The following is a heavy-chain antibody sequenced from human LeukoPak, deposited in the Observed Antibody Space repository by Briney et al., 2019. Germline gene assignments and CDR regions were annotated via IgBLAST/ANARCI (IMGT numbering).Heavy chain of an antibody. CDR3: ARGHYYGMDV. D-gene: IGHD3-10*01. V-gene: IGHV3-21*06. Sequence: GGSLRLSCVGSGFTFSSYIINWVRQAPGKGLEWVSSISSSSNYIYYADSLKGRFTIPRDNAKNSLYLRMNSLRAEDTAVYYCARGHYYGMDVWGKGTTVTISS. CDR1: GFTFSSYI. CDR2: ISSSSNYI. J-gene: IGHJ6*04.